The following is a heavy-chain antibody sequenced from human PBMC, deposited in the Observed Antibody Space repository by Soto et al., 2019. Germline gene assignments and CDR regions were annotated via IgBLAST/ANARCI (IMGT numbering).Heavy chain of an antibody. D-gene: IGHD3-3*01. V-gene: IGHV4-59*01. CDR2: IYYSGST. Sequence: PSETLSLTCTVSGDSFSSYYWSWIRQPPGKGLEWIGYIYYSGSTNYNPSLKSRVTMSVDTSENQFSLKLSSVPAADTAVYYCAASARYNFWAGSYTFGPMSWFDAWGQGTLVTVSS. J-gene: IGHJ5*02. CDR1: GDSFSSYY. CDR3: AASARYNFWAGSYTFGPMSWFDA.